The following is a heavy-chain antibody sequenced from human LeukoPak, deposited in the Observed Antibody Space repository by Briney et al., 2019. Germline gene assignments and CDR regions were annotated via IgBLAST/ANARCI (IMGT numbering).Heavy chain of an antibody. D-gene: IGHD3-3*01. Sequence: GGSLRLSCAASEFTFSTYAMSWVRRAPGRGLEWVSSINYGGDTTYYADSVKGRFTISRDNSKNTLYPQMNSLRAEDTAVYYCAKDRVRFLEWLATPDAFDIWGQGTMVTVSS. CDR3: AKDRVRFLEWLATPDAFDI. CDR1: EFTFSTYA. CDR2: INYGGDTT. V-gene: IGHV3-23*01. J-gene: IGHJ3*02.